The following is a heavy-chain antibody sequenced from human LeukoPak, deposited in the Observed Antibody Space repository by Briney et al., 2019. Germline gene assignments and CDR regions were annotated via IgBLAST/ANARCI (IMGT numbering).Heavy chain of an antibody. CDR3: ARDVPHNWFDS. Sequence: GGSLRLSCAASGLTFSGYWVHWVRQAPGKGLVRVSRIDNDGSGTIYADSVKGRFTISRDNAKNTVHLQMNSLRVEDTAVCYCARDVPHNWFDSWGQGILVTVSS. J-gene: IGHJ5*01. CDR1: GLTFSGYW. CDR2: IDNDGSGT. V-gene: IGHV3-74*01.